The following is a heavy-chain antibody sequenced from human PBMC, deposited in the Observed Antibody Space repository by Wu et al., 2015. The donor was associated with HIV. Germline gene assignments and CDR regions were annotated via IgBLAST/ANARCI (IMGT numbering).Heavy chain of an antibody. Sequence: VQLVQSGAEVKRPGASVKVSCKASGYTFTGYYMHWVRQAPGQGLEWVGWINPNSDSTNYAQKFQGRVTMTSDTSISTAYMDLRRLTSDDTAVYYCARGGSVFAGIVEIITVRFAYWGQGTLVTVSS. D-gene: IGHD1-26*01. CDR1: GYTFTGYY. CDR3: ARGGSVFAGIVEIITVRFAY. V-gene: IGHV1-2*02. J-gene: IGHJ4*02. CDR2: INPNSDST.